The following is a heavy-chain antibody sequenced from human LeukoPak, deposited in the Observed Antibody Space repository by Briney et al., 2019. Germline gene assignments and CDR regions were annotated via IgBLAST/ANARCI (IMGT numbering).Heavy chain of an antibody. J-gene: IGHJ4*02. V-gene: IGHV3-30*02. D-gene: IGHD6-13*01. CDR2: IRYDGSNK. CDR3: AKGGIAAAPGYFAY. Sequence: GGSLRLSCAASGFTFSSYGMHWVRQAPGKGLEWVAFIRYDGSNKYYADSVKGRFTISRDNSKNTLYLQMNSLRAEDTAVYYCAKGGIAAAPGYFAYWGQGTLVTVSS. CDR1: GFTFSSYG.